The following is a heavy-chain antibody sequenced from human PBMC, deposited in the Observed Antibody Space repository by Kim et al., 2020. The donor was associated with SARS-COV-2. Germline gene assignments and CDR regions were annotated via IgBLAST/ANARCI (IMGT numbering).Heavy chain of an antibody. D-gene: IGHD5-18*01. CDR1: GFTFTSSA. CDR3: AAVSETAMVNYFDY. Sequence: SVKVSCKASGFTFTSSAVQWVRQARGQRLEWIGWIVVGSGNKNYAQKFQERVTITRDMSTSTAYMELSSLRSEDTAVYYCAAVSETAMVNYFDYWGQGTLVTVSS. J-gene: IGHJ4*02. V-gene: IGHV1-58*01. CDR2: IVVGSGNK.